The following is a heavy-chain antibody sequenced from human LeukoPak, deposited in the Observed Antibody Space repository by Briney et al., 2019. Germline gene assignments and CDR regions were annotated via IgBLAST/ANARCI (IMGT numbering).Heavy chain of an antibody. D-gene: IGHD3-10*01. J-gene: IGHJ5*02. CDR2: IYYSGST. Sequence: SETLSLTCSVSGGSIRSTTYYWGWIRQPPGKGLEWIGYIYYSGSTNYNPSLKSRVTISVDTSKNQFSLKLNSVTAADTAVYYCARESRPYGSGSSLGFDPWGQGTLVTVSS. CDR1: GGSIRSTTYY. CDR3: ARESRPYGSGSSLGFDP. V-gene: IGHV4-61*01.